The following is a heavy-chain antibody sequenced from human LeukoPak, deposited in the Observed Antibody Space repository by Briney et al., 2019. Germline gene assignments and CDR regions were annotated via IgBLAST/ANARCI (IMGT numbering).Heavy chain of an antibody. J-gene: IGHJ4*02. V-gene: IGHV4-4*07. CDR1: GGSISSYY. CDR3: ARRSNGYNYEHYFDY. CDR2: IYTSGST. Sequence: SETLSLTCTVSGGSISSYYWSWIRQPAGKGLEWIGRIYTSGSTNYNPSLKSRVTISVDTSKNQFSLKLSSVTAADTAVYYCARRSNGYNYEHYFDYWGQGTLVTVSS. D-gene: IGHD5-12*01.